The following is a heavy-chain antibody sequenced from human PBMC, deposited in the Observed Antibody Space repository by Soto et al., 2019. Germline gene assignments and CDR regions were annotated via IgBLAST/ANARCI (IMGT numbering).Heavy chain of an antibody. Sequence: QPGGSLRLSCAASGFTFSSYAMSWVRQTPEQGLEWVSVIINTGGGTLYSDSVKGRFTISRDNSKNTVYLQMNSLRAEDTAIYYCAKPAAGRSPESRVFDNWSQETRVTASS. CDR3: AKPAAGRSPESRVFDN. J-gene: IGHJ4*02. D-gene: IGHD1-26*01. CDR2: IINTGGGT. V-gene: IGHV3-23*01. CDR1: GFTFSSYA.